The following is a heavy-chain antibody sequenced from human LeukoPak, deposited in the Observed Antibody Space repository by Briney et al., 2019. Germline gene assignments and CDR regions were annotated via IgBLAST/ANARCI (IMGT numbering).Heavy chain of an antibody. CDR3: ARGLRGFHYYDSRYYFDY. CDR2: INHSGST. CDR1: GGSISSYY. Sequence: PSETLSLTCTVSGGSISSYYWSWIRQPPGKGLEWIGEINHSGSTDYNPSLKSRVTISVDTSKNQFSLKLSSVTAADTAVYYCARGLRGFHYYDSRYYFDYWGQGTLVTVSS. D-gene: IGHD3-22*01. J-gene: IGHJ4*02. V-gene: IGHV4-34*01.